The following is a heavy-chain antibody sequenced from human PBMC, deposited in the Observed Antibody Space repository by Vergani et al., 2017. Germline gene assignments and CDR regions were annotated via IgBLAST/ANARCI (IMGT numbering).Heavy chain of an antibody. V-gene: IGHV2-26*01. Sequence: QVTLKESGPVLVQPTETLTLTCTVSGFSLSNARMGVSWIRQPPGKALEWLAHIFSNEEKSYSTSLNSRLTISKDTSKGQVVLTMTNMDPVDTATHYCARIQGRRYWDIVVVPEPYGAFDIWGQGTMVTVSS. CDR3: ARIQGRRYWDIVVVPEPYGAFDI. CDR1: GFSLSNARMG. CDR2: IFSNEEK. J-gene: IGHJ3*02. D-gene: IGHD2-2*01.